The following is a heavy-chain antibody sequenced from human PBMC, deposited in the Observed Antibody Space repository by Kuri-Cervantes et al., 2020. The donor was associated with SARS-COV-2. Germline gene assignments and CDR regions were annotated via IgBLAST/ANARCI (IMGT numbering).Heavy chain of an antibody. CDR1: GGSFSGYY. CDR3: ARLGGDRAFDI. CDR2: INHSGST. V-gene: IGHV4-34*01. J-gene: IGHJ3*02. D-gene: IGHD3-16*01. Sequence: SETLSLTCAVYGGSFSGYYWSWIRQPPGKGLEWIGEINHSGSTNYNPSLKSRVTISVDTSKNQFSLKLSSVTAADTAVYYCARLGGDRAFDIWGQGTMVTVSS.